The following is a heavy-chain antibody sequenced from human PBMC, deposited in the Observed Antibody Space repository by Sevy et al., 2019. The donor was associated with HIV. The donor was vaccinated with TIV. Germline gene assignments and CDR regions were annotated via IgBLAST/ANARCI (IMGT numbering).Heavy chain of an antibody. CDR2: IYYTGHI. D-gene: IGHD6-19*01. J-gene: IGHJ4*02. CDR1: GGSITSLY. Sequence: SETLSLTCTVSGGSITSLYWNWIRQPPGKGLEWIANIYYTGHINYNPSLKDRVTFPLDTSKNQFSLRLSSVTAADTAMYYCAGENAWGSGYSWGQGTLVTVSS. CDR3: AGENAWGSGYS. V-gene: IGHV4-59*11.